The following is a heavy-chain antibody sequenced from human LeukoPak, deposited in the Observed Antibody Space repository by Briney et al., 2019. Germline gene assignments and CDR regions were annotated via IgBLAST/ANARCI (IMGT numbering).Heavy chain of an antibody. CDR3: ARLRGGVQLWGD. CDR2: INYSGTT. CDR1: GGSFSSPPYF. D-gene: IGHD1-1*01. J-gene: IGHJ4*02. Sequence: SETLSLTCTVSGGSFSSPPYFCGWIRQAPGMGLEWIATINYSGTTFYNPSLRSRLTTSVDTSNNQFSLKLSSVTAADTAVYYCARLRGGVQLWGDWGQGALVTVSS. V-gene: IGHV4-39*01.